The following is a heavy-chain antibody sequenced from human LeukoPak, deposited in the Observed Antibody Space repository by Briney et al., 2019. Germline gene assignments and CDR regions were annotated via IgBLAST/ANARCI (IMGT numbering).Heavy chain of an antibody. CDR3: ARDLGQYYDTSDNWFDP. Sequence: PGGSLRLSCAASGFTFSRYSMNWVRQAPGKGLEWVSSISISSNYIYYTDSLKGRFTISRDNAKNSLYLQMNSLRAEDTAVYYCARDLGQYYDTSDNWFDPWGQGTLVTVSS. CDR1: GFTFSRYS. V-gene: IGHV3-21*01. J-gene: IGHJ5*02. D-gene: IGHD3-22*01. CDR2: ISISSNYI.